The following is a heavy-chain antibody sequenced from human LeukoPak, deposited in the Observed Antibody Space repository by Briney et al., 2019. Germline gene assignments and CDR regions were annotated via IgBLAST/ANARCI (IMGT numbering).Heavy chain of an antibody. CDR2: IYYSGST. D-gene: IGHD5/OR15-5a*01. CDR1: GGSISSGDYY. Sequence: NPSETLSLTCTVSGGSISSGDYYWSWIRQPPGKGLEWIGYIYYSGSTYYNPSLKSRVTISVDTSKNQFSLRLSSVTAADTAVYFCAREIVSSYYYNGMDVWGQGTTVTVSS. V-gene: IGHV4-30-4*01. CDR3: AREIVSSYYYNGMDV. J-gene: IGHJ6*02.